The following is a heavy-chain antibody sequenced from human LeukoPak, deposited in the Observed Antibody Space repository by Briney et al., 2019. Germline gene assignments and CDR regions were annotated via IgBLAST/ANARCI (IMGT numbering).Heavy chain of an antibody. CDR1: GFTVSSNY. CDR2: IYSGGST. V-gene: IGHV3-66*01. D-gene: IGHD2-2*01. J-gene: IGHJ3*02. Sequence: GGSLRLSCAASGFTVSSNYMTWVRQAPGKGLEWVSVIYSGGSTYYADSVRGRFTISRDNSKNTLYLQMNSLRAEDTAVYYCAKDGRRKAAMVGAFDIWGQGTMVTVSS. CDR3: AKDGRRKAAMVGAFDI.